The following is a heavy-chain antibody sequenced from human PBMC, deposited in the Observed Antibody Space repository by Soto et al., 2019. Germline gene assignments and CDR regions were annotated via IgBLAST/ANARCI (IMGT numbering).Heavy chain of an antibody. V-gene: IGHV4-34*01. CDR2: INHSGST. CDR3: ARMWGGYNSH. Sequence: SETLSLTCAVYGGSFSGYYWSWIRQPPGKGLEWIGEINHSGSTNYNPSLKSRVTISVDTSKNQFSLKLSSVTAADTAVYYCARMWGGYNSHWGQGTLVTVSS. D-gene: IGHD6-25*01. CDR1: GGSFSGYY. J-gene: IGHJ4*02.